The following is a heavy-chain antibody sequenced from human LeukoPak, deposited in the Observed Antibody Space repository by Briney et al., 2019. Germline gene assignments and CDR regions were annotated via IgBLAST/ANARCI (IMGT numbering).Heavy chain of an antibody. CDR3: ARDCYGSGTYRRGDWFDS. CDR1: AYTFTGYY. V-gene: IGHV1-2*02. Sequence: SVEVSCKASAYTFTGYYIHWVRQAPGQGLEWMGGINPNSGGANYAQQFQDRVTMTRDTSITTAYMELSRLRSDDTAVYYCARDCYGSGTYRRGDWFDSWGQGTLVTVSS. D-gene: IGHD3-10*01. J-gene: IGHJ5*01. CDR2: INPNSGGA.